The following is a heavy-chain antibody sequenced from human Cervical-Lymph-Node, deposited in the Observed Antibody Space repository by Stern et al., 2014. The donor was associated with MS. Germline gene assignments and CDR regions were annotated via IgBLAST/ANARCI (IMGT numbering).Heavy chain of an antibody. CDR2: IYWDVDK. D-gene: IGHD6-13*01. J-gene: IGHJ5*02. V-gene: IGHV2-5*02. Sequence: VTLRESGPTLVKPTQTLTLTCTFSGFSLSTSGVGVGWIRQPPGKALEWLALIYWDVDKRYSPSLKSRLTITKDTSKNQVVLTMTNMDPVDTATYYCAHRRYSSSWYDYNWFDPWGQGTLVTVSS. CDR3: AHRRYSSSWYDYNWFDP. CDR1: GFSLSTSGVG.